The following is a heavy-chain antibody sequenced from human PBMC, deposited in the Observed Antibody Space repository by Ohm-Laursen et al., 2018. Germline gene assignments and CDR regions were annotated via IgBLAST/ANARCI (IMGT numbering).Heavy chain of an antibody. CDR1: GYSVGITNW. CDR2: MYYSGIT. D-gene: IGHD1-1*01. J-gene: IGHJ3*02. Sequence: QTLSLTCAVSGYSVGITNWWAWIRQPPGKGLEWIGYMYYSGITYYNPSVKSRVTMSIDTSKNQVSLKLNSVTAVDTAMYYCATILPGTWYAFDMWGQGTMVTVSS. V-gene: IGHV4-28*02. CDR3: ATILPGTWYAFDM.